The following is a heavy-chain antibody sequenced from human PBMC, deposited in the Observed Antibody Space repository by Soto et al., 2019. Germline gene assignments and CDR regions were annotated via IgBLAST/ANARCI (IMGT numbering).Heavy chain of an antibody. D-gene: IGHD3-9*01. Sequence: VQLLESGGDLVQPGGSLRLSCEASGFTFSNYAMSWVRQAPGTGLEWVSVISGSGGSTNYADSAKGRFTISRDNSMDTLYLQMTSLRAEDTAVYYCARVFYYDILTGKSYNMDVWGQGTTVIVSS. CDR2: ISGSGGST. CDR3: ARVFYYDILTGKSYNMDV. CDR1: GFTFSNYA. V-gene: IGHV3-23*01. J-gene: IGHJ6*02.